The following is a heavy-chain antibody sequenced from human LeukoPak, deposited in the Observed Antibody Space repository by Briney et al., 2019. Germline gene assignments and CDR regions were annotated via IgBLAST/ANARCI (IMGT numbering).Heavy chain of an antibody. CDR2: ISSSSSYI. J-gene: IGHJ5*02. D-gene: IGHD3-3*01. V-gene: IGHV3-21*01. CDR3: ARDEKGFLGWLSSRGNWFDP. CDR1: GFTFSSYS. Sequence: PGGSLRLSCAASGFTFSSYSMNWVRQAPGKGLEWVSSISSSSSYIYYADSVKGRFTISRDNAKNSLYLQMNSLRAEDTAVYYCARDEKGFLGWLSSRGNWFDPWAREPWSPSPQ.